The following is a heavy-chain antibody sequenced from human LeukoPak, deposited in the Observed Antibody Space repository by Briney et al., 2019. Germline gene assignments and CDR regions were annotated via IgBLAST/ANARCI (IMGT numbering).Heavy chain of an antibody. CDR2: ISSSGSTI. Sequence: PGGSLRLSCAASGFTFSSYEMNWVRQAPGKGLEWVSYISSSGSTIYYADSVKGRFTISRDNAKNSLYLQMNSLRAEDTAVYYCARDSYGGYDQYYFDYWGQGTLVTVSS. CDR3: ARDSYGGYDQYYFDY. V-gene: IGHV3-48*03. J-gene: IGHJ4*02. D-gene: IGHD5-12*01. CDR1: GFTFSSYE.